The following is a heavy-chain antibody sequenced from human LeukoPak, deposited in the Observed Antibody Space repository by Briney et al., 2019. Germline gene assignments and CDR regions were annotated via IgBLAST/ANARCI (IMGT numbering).Heavy chain of an antibody. J-gene: IGHJ4*02. CDR3: AGGQTVRSYGF. CDR1: GGSISSYM. V-gene: IGHV4-59*01. CDR2: VYDSGVT. Sequence: PSETLSLTCTVAGGSISSYMWTWIRQTPEKGLEWMGHVYDSGVTDYNPALKSRVTISLDRSKDHFSLQVRAVTAADTAIYYCAGGQTVRSYGFWGQGTLVTVSS. D-gene: IGHD3-10*01.